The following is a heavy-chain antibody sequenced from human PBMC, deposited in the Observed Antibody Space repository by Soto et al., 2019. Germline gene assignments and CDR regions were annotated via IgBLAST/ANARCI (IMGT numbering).Heavy chain of an antibody. CDR3: ARYMYRSDYFVKWFEP. Sequence: QVRLVESGGGVVQPGRSLRLSCTASGFSFSSYAMYWFRQPPGKGLEWVAVISKDGMNKNYADSVKGRVTVSRDNANYSVDLQLNSLRGEDKAMYCCARYMYRSDYFVKWFEPWGQGTLVTV. CDR1: GFSFSSYA. J-gene: IGHJ5*02. CDR2: ISKDGMNK. D-gene: IGHD6-19*01. V-gene: IGHV3-30*04.